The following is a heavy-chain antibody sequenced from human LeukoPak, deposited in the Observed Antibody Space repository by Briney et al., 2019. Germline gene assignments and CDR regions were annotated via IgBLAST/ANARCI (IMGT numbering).Heavy chain of an antibody. CDR2: TSPYDDNP. CDR1: GYRFSNFG. J-gene: IGHJ3*02. Sequence: GASVKVSCKASGYRFSNFGITWVRQAPGQGLEWMGWTSPYDDNPGYAKKFQGRVTMTTDTSTSTAYMELRSLRPDDTAMYYCAKVDPPIVAGARGDAFEIWGQGTLVTVSS. V-gene: IGHV1-18*01. D-gene: IGHD1-26*01. CDR3: AKVDPPIVAGARGDAFEI.